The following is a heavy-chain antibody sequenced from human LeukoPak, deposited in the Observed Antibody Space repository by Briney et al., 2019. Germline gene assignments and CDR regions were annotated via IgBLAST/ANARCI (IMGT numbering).Heavy chain of an antibody. J-gene: IGHJ4*02. CDR1: GFTFSRHG. D-gene: IGHD6-6*01. CDR3: ARDISSRHFDH. Sequence: GGSLRLSCAASGFTFSRHGMHWVRQAPGKGLEWVAVIWYDGSDKYYADSAKGRFTISRDNSKNTLYLQMNSLRAEDTAVYYCARDISSRHFDHLGQGTLVTVSS. CDR2: IWYDGSDK. V-gene: IGHV3-33*01.